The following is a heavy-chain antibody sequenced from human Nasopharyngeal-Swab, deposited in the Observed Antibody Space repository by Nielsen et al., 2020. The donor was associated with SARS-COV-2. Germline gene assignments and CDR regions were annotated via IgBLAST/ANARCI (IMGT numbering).Heavy chain of an antibody. CDR1: GFTFSSDW. Sequence: GASLTISCAASGFTFSSDWMHWVRHPHGKGLVGVSRISPDGRGTSFADSVKGRFTISRDNAKNTLYLQMNSLRVEDTAVYFCARGTSDWRGIDYWGQGTLVTVSS. V-gene: IGHV3-74*01. CDR2: ISPDGRGT. J-gene: IGHJ4*02. D-gene: IGHD6-19*01. CDR3: ARGTSDWRGIDY.